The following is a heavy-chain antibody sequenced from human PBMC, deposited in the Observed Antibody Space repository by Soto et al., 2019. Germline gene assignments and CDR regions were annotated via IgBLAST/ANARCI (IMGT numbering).Heavy chain of an antibody. Sequence: QVQLVESGGGVVQPGRSLRLSCAASGFTFSSYAMHWVRQAPGKGLEWVAVISYDGSNKYYADSVKGRFTISRDNSKNTLYLQMNSLRAEDTAVYYCAREGGITIFGVVRGCFDPWGQGTLVTVSS. CDR1: GFTFSSYA. CDR2: ISYDGSNK. V-gene: IGHV3-30-3*01. J-gene: IGHJ5*02. D-gene: IGHD3-3*01. CDR3: AREGGITIFGVVRGCFDP.